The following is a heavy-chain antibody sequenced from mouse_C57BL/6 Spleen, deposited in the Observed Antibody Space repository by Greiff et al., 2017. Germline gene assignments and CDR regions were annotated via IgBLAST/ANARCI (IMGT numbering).Heavy chain of an antibody. J-gene: IGHJ4*01. CDR3: ARGNDDEDGMDY. CDR2: IDPSDSET. D-gene: IGHD2-4*01. V-gene: IGHV1-52*01. CDR1: GYTFTSYW. Sequence: VQLQQPGAELVRPGSSVKLSCKASGYTFTSYWLHWVKQRPIQGLEWIGNIDPSDSETHYNQKFKDKATLTVDKSSSTAYMQLSSLTSEDSAVYYCARGNDDEDGMDYWGQGTSVTVSS.